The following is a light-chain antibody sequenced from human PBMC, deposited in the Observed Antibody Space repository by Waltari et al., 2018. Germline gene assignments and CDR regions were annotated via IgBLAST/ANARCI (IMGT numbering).Light chain of an antibody. CDR1: SGPSYITSY. CDR3: SLYMGSGIWV. V-gene: IGLV8-61*01. CDR2: KAT. Sequence: QTVVTQEPSLSVSPGGTVSLTCALSSGPSYITSYATWYQQTPGQAPRTLVYKATSRSSGVPDRFSGSILGNKAALTITGARADDESDYYCSLYMGSGIWVFGGGTKLTVL. J-gene: IGLJ3*02.